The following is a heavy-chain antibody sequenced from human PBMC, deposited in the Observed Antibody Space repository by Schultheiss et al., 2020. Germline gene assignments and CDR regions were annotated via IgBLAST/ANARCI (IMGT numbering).Heavy chain of an antibody. Sequence: GGSLRLSCAASGFTFSSYAMSWVRQAPGKGLEWVSAISGSGGSTYYADSVKGRFTISRDNSKNTLYLQMNSLRAEDTAVYYCASDGSGSYYRVGIWNDYWGQGTLVTGSS. CDR3: ASDGSGSYYRVGIWNDY. J-gene: IGHJ4*02. CDR2: ISGSGGST. D-gene: IGHD3-10*01. V-gene: IGHV3-23*01. CDR1: GFTFSSYA.